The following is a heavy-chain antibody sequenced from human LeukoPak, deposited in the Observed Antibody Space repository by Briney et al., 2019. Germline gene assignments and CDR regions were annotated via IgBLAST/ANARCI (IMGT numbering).Heavy chain of an antibody. CDR2: IYTAGST. CDR3: AGGNTWPGLSY. D-gene: IGHD6-25*01. CDR1: GFTVSGNY. V-gene: IGHV3-53*01. J-gene: IGHJ4*02. Sequence: PGGSLRLSFAASGFTVSGNYMSWVRQAPGKGLEWVSVIYTAGSTYNADSVKGRFTISRDKSKNTLYLQMNTLRAEDTAVYFCAGGNTWPGLSYWGQGTLLTVSS.